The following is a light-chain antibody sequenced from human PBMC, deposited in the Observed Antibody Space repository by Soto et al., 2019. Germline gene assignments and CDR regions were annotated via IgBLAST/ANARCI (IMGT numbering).Light chain of an antibody. CDR2: EIH. CDR3: TSYTRSGTLV. Sequence: QSVLTQPASVSGSPGQSITISCTGSSADIGGYHYVSWYRQHPGRVPQLIIYEIHNRPSGVSHRFSGSKSGNTASLTISGLLAEDEADYYCTSYTRSGTLVFGGGTKLTAL. J-gene: IGLJ2*01. CDR1: SADIGGYHY. V-gene: IGLV2-14*01.